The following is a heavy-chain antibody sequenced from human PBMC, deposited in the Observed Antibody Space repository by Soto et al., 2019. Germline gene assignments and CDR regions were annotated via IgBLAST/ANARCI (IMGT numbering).Heavy chain of an antibody. CDR3: ARDLSVAIFGVVYSYGMDV. CDR1: GGSISSGSYF. Sequence: PSETLSLTCTVSGGSISSGSYFWGWIRQPPGKGLEWIGCVYHIGSTYYNPSLKSRVTISVDTSKNQFSLKLSSVTAADTAVYYCARDLSVAIFGVVYSYGMDVWGKGTTVTGSS. D-gene: IGHD3-3*01. V-gene: IGHV4-31*03. J-gene: IGHJ6*04. CDR2: VYHIGST.